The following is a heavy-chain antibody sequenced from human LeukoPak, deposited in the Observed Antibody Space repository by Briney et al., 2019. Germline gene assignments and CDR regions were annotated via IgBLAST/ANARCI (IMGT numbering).Heavy chain of an antibody. J-gene: IGHJ4*02. Sequence: PGGSLRLSCAASGFTFSYYWMNWVRQAPGKGLEWVANIKRDGSEKYYVDSVKGRFTISRDNSRNTLYLQMNSLRAEDTAVYYCAGGFCSGGSCYFLDYWGQGTLVTVSS. CDR3: AGGFCSGGSCYFLDY. V-gene: IGHV3-7*05. D-gene: IGHD2-15*01. CDR1: GFTFSYYW. CDR2: IKRDGSEK.